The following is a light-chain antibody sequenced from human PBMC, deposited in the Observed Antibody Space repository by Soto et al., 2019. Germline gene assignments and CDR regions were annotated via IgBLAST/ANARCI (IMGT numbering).Light chain of an antibody. CDR2: GAS. Sequence: EIVLTQSPGTLSLSPGERATLSCRASQSVSSNHLAWYQQKPGQAPRLLIYGASNRATGIPDRFSGSGSGTDFTLTISKLEPEDFAMYYCQQYGSTPLTFAGGTKVEIK. J-gene: IGKJ4*01. CDR1: QSVSSNH. CDR3: QQYGSTPLT. V-gene: IGKV3-20*01.